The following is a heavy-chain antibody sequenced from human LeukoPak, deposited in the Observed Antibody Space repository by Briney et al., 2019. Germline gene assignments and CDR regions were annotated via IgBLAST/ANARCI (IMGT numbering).Heavy chain of an antibody. D-gene: IGHD1-26*01. Sequence: SETLSLTCTVSGGSISSYYWSWIRQPPGKGLEWIGYIYYSGSTNYNPSLKSRVTISVDTSKNQFSPKLSSVTAADTAVYYCARHVKGATPLFYFDYWGQGTLVTVSS. CDR3: ARHVKGATPLFYFDY. V-gene: IGHV4-59*08. CDR2: IYYSGST. J-gene: IGHJ4*02. CDR1: GGSISSYY.